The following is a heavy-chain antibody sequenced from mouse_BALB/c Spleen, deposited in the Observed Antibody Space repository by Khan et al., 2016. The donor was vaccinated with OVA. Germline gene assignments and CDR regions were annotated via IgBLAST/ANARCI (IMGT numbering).Heavy chain of an antibody. Sequence: EVELVESGGGLVQPGGSLKLSCAASGFTFSGYGMSWVRQTPDKSLELVATINSNGGTSYYPDSVKGRFTITSDNAKNTLHLQMSSLKSEDTAMYYGARFYYWYEDGYWYFDVWGAGTTVTVSS. D-gene: IGHD2-14*01. CDR3: ARFYYWYEDGYWYFDV. V-gene: IGHV5-6-3*01. CDR1: GFTFSGYG. J-gene: IGHJ1*01. CDR2: INSNGGTS.